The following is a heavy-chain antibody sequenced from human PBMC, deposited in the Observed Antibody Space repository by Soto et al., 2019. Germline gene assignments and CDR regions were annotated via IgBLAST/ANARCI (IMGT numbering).Heavy chain of an antibody. CDR1: GGSIGSYC. V-gene: IGHV4-59*01. CDR3: ARVITYHYGMDV. Sequence: PWETLSLTCNVSGGSIGSYCWNWLRQPAGKGLEWIGYVYYTGSTNYNPSLEGRATISVDSSKNQVSLNLRSVTAADSATYYCARVITYHYGMDVWGQGITVTVSS. CDR2: VYYTGST. J-gene: IGHJ6*02. D-gene: IGHD3-16*01.